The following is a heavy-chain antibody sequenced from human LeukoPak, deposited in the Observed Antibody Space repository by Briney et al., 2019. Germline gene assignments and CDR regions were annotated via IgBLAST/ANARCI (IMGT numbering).Heavy chain of an antibody. Sequence: GGSLRLSCAASGFTFDDYAMHWVRQGPGKGLEWVSGISWNSGTMAYADSVKGRFTISRDNAKNSLYLQMSSLRAEDTALYYCAKDSSSWYEAFDIWGRGTMVTVSS. D-gene: IGHD6-13*01. CDR1: GFTFDDYA. V-gene: IGHV3-9*01. CDR3: AKDSSSWYEAFDI. J-gene: IGHJ3*02. CDR2: ISWNSGTM.